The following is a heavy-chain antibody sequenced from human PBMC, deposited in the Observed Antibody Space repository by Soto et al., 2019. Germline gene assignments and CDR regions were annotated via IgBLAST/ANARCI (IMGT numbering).Heavy chain of an antibody. Sequence: SETLSLTCTVSGGSISSSNYYWGWIRQPPGKGLEWTGSISYSGSTYYNPSLKSRVTISVDTSKNQFSLKLSSVTAADTAVYYCARSWSSWYGVSVYYYYGMDVWGQGTTVTVSS. D-gene: IGHD6-19*01. V-gene: IGHV4-39*01. CDR3: ARSWSSWYGVSVYYYYGMDV. CDR2: ISYSGST. J-gene: IGHJ6*02. CDR1: GGSISSSNYY.